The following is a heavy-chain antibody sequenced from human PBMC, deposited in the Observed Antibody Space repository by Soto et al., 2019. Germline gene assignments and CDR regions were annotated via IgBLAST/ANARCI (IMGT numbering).Heavy chain of an antibody. Sequence: ASVKVSCKASGYTFTSYGISWVRQAPGQGLEWMGWISAYNGNTNYAQKLQGRVTMTTDTSTSTAYMELRSLRSDDTAVYYCARLVGGYYYGWFDPWGQGTLVTVSS. J-gene: IGHJ5*02. CDR1: GYTFTSYG. CDR2: ISAYNGNT. V-gene: IGHV1-18*01. CDR3: ARLVGGYYYGWFDP. D-gene: IGHD3-22*01.